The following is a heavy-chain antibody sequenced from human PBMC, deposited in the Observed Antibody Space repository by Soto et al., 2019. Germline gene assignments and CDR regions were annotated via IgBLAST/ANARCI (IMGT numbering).Heavy chain of an antibody. D-gene: IGHD1-1*01. CDR3: VKDAELEQKRFAGVDH. J-gene: IGHJ4*02. CDR1: GFTFSTFA. CDR2: ITATSGSG. V-gene: IGHV3-23*02. Sequence: EVQLLESGGGVVHPGGSLRLSCSASGFTFSTFAMGWVRQAPGKGLEWVAAITATSGSGYYGDSMKGRFTVSRDNSINTVPLQMNNLRAEDTGIYSGVKDAELEQKRFAGVDHWGQGTLVTVSS.